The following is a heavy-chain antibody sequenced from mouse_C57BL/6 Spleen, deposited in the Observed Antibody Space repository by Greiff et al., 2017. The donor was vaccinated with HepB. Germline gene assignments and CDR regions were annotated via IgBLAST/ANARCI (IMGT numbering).Heavy chain of an antibody. D-gene: IGHD1-1*01. CDR2: IDPSDSET. Sequence: QVQLQQSGAELVRPGSSVKLSCKASGYTFTSYWMHWVKQRPIQGLEWIGNIDPSDSETHYNQKFKDKATLTVDKSSSTAYMQLSSLTSEDSAVYYCAREGITTGYFDVWGTGTTVTVSS. J-gene: IGHJ1*03. V-gene: IGHV1-52*01. CDR3: AREGITTGYFDV. CDR1: GYTFTSYW.